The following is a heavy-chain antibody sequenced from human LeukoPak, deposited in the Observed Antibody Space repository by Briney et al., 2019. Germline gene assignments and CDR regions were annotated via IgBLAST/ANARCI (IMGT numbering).Heavy chain of an antibody. D-gene: IGHD1-26*01. V-gene: IGHV3-74*01. CDR2: IKTDGTTA. CDR3: STGGKYYFDS. CDR1: GFTFSNQW. Sequence: GGSLRLSCAASGFTFSNQWMHWFRQTPGKGLEWVSLIKTDGTTAIYAESVKGRFTMSRDNARSTVYLQMNSLRAGDTALYFCSTGGKYYFDSWGLGTLVTVSS. J-gene: IGHJ4*02.